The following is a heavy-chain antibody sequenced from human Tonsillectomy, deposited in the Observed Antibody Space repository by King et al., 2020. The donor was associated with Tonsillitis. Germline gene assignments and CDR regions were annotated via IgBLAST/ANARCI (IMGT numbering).Heavy chain of an antibody. CDR3: AKAIGCSSTSCYTSGVFDY. V-gene: IGHV3-23*04. Sequence: VQLVESGGGLVQPGGSLRLSCAASGFTFSSYVMSWVRQAPGKGLEWVSAISGSGGSTYYADSVKGRFTISRDNSKNTLYLQMNSLRAEDTAVYYCAKAIGCSSTSCYTSGVFDYWGQGALVTVSS. CDR2: ISGSGGST. D-gene: IGHD2-2*02. CDR1: GFTFSSYV. J-gene: IGHJ4*02.